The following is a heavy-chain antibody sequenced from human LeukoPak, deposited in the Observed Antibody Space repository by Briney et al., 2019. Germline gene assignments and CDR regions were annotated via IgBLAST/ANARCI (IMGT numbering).Heavy chain of an antibody. D-gene: IGHD1-26*01. J-gene: IGHJ4*02. CDR2: IYHTGST. V-gene: IGHV4-59*01. CDR1: GGPITEYY. Sequence: SETLSLTCSVSGGPITEYYWSWIRQPPGKGLEWIGYIYHTGSTNYSPSLKSRVTMSVDASRNQFSLKLVSVTAADTAVYYCARDRGSPGYYYLDSWGQGILVTVSS. CDR3: ARDRGSPGYYYLDS.